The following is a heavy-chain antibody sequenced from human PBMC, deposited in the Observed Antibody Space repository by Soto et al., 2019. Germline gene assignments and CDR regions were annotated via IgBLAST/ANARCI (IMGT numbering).Heavy chain of an antibody. V-gene: IGHV4-4*02. CDR1: GGSISSSNW. Sequence: SETLSLTCAVSGGSISSSNWWSWVRQPPGKGLEWIGEIYHSGSTNYNPSLKIRVTISVDKSKNLFSLKLSSVTAADTAVYYCARVSGSYYYGMDVWGQGTTVTVSS. D-gene: IGHD1-26*01. CDR3: ARVSGSYYYGMDV. CDR2: IYHSGST. J-gene: IGHJ6*02.